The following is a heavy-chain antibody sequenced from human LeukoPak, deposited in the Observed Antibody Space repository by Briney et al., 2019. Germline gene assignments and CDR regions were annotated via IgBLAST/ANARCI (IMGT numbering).Heavy chain of an antibody. CDR1: GFTFSSYA. CDR2: LRGNGDA. V-gene: IGHV3-23*01. J-gene: IGHJ4*02. Sequence: PAQSLTLSCVASGFTFSSYAMSWVREPPARGLEWVSSLRGNGDAFYADSVKGRFTLSRDESRNTVYLQINKLRVEDTAIYYCAKASWVSTADAVLWGQGTVVTVSS. CDR3: AKASWVSTADAVL. D-gene: IGHD3-16*01.